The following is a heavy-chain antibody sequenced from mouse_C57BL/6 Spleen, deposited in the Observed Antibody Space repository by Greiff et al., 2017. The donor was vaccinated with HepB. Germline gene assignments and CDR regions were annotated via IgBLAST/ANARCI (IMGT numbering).Heavy chain of an antibody. V-gene: IGHV1-64*01. CDR1: GYTFTSYW. J-gene: IGHJ2*01. Sequence: QVQLQQPGAELVKPGASVKLSCKASGYTFTSYWMHWVKQRPGQGLEWIGMIHPNSGSTNYNEKFKSKATLTVDKSSSTAYMQLSSLTSEDSAVHYCARGYDYDKDYFDYWGQGTTLTVSS. CDR3: ARGYDYDKDYFDY. CDR2: IHPNSGST. D-gene: IGHD2-4*01.